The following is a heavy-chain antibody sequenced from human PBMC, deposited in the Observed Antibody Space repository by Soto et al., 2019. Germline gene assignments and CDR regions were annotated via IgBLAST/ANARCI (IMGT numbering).Heavy chain of an antibody. Sequence: QVQLVESGGGVVQPGRSLRLFYAASGFTFSSYGMHWVRQAPGKGLEWVAVIWYDGSNKYYADSVKGRFTISRDNSKNTLYLQMNSLRAEDTAVYYCAREFWSGPFDYWGQGTLVTVSS. J-gene: IGHJ4*02. V-gene: IGHV3-33*01. CDR2: IWYDGSNK. D-gene: IGHD3-3*01. CDR1: GFTFSSYG. CDR3: AREFWSGPFDY.